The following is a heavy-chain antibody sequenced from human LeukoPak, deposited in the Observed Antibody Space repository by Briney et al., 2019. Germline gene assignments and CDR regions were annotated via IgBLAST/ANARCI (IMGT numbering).Heavy chain of an antibody. D-gene: IGHD5-12*01. V-gene: IGHV4-34*01. Sequence: SETLSLTCAVYGGSFSGYYWSWIRQPPGKGLEWIGEINHSGNTNYNPSLKSRVTTSVDTSNNQFSLKLSSVTAADTAVYYCARGRGSGGSDYDYWGQGTLVTVSS. J-gene: IGHJ4*02. CDR2: INHSGNT. CDR1: GGSFSGYY. CDR3: ARGRGSGGSDYDY.